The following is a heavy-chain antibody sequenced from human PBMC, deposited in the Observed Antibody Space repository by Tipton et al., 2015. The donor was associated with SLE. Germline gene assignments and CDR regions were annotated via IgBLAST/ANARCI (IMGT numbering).Heavy chain of an antibody. CDR3: AREAQYDSSAPFFDS. D-gene: IGHD6-6*01. CDR2: MFYSGSV. Sequence: TLSLTCTVSSGSISSSTYHWSWIRQSPGRGLEWVGNMFYSGSVTYNPSLKSRVTMSVDMSKNQFSLRLTSVTAADTAVFYCAREAQYDSSAPFFDSWGQGTLVTVSS. CDR1: SGSISSSTYH. V-gene: IGHV4-61*05. J-gene: IGHJ4*02.